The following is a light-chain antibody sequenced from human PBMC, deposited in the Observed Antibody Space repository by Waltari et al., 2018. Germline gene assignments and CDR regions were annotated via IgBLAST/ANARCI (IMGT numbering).Light chain of an antibody. CDR1: QGLGTW. Sequence: DIQMTQSPSSVSASVADRVTITCRASQGLGTWLAWYQQKPGKAPKVLIYGASTLLTGVPSRFSGSGSGTEFTLTITGLQPEDFATYFCQQGNSFPPTFGQGTRVEV. CDR3: QQGNSFPPT. J-gene: IGKJ1*01. CDR2: GAS. V-gene: IGKV1-12*01.